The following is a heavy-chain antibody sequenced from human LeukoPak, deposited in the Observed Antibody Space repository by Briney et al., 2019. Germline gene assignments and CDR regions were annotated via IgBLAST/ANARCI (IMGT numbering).Heavy chain of an antibody. V-gene: IGHV4-31*03. J-gene: IGHJ6*02. CDR2: IYYSGST. D-gene: IGHD3-10*01. Sequence: KPSQTLSLICTVSGGSISSGGYYWSWIRQHPGKGLEWIGYIYYSGSTYYNPSLKSRVTISVDTSKNQFSLKLSSVTAADTAVYYCARVGRAMVRGPRKGYYGMDVWGQGTTVTVSS. CDR1: GGSISSGGYY. CDR3: ARVGRAMVRGPRKGYYGMDV.